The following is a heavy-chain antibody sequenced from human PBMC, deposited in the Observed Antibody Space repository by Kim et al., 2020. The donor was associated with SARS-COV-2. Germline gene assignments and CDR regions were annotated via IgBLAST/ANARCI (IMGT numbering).Heavy chain of an antibody. D-gene: IGHD5-12*01. V-gene: IGHV4-59*01. Sequence: PSLKSRVTISVDPSKNQFSLKLSSVTAADTAVYYCARERRWLQLGDAFDIWGQGTMVTVSS. CDR3: ARERRWLQLGDAFDI. J-gene: IGHJ3*02.